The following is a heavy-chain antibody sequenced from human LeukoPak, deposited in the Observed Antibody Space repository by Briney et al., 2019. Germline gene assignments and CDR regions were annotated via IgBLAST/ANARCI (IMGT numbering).Heavy chain of an antibody. CDR1: GGSITQTNY. CDR3: AREGGPYRPLDY. J-gene: IGHJ4*02. Sequence: SGTLSLTCDVSGGSITQTNYWTGVRQPPGKGLEWTGEVNLQGSPNYNPSLMRRVAISVDTSANHVSLQLTSVTAADTAVYYCAREGGPYRPLDYSGQGTLVTVSS. V-gene: IGHV4-4*02. CDR2: VNLQGSP.